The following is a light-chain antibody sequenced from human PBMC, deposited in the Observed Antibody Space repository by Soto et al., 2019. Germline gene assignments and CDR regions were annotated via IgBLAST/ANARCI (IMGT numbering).Light chain of an antibody. CDR3: QQSYSTPLYT. CDR1: QSISSY. Sequence: DIQMTQSPSSLSASVGDRVTITCRASQSISSYLNWYQQKPGKAPKFLIYAASSLQSGVPSRFSGSGPGTDCTLTISSLHPEDFATYYCQQSYSTPLYTFGQGTKLEIK. CDR2: AAS. V-gene: IGKV1-39*01. J-gene: IGKJ2*01.